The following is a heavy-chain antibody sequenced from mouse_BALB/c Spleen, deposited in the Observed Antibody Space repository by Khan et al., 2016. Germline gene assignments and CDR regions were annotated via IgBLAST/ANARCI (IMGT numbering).Heavy chain of an antibody. D-gene: IGHD2-1*01. Sequence: QIQLVQSGPELKKPGETVKISCKASGYAFTDYSIHWVKQAPGKGLKWMGWINTETGEPTYADDFKGRFAFSLETSASTAYLQINNLKNEDTATFFCARDGNYPCYYTVDYWGQGTSVTVSS. CDR3: ARDGNYPCYYTVDY. J-gene: IGHJ4*01. CDR1: GYAFTDYS. V-gene: IGHV9-2-1*01. CDR2: INTETGEP.